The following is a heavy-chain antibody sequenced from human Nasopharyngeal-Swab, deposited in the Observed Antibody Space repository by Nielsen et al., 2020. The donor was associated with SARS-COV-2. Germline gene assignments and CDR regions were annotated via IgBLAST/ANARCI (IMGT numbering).Heavy chain of an antibody. CDR1: GDSIAYSTFY. Sequence: LNISCTVSGDSIAYSTFYWGWIRQPPGKGLEWIGDNYYNGNTYQNPSLKSRLTISVDKSKNQFSLQLSSVTAADTAVYYCVRSSSWYYFDYWAQGTQVTVSS. V-gene: IGHV4-39*01. D-gene: IGHD6-13*01. J-gene: IGHJ4*02. CDR2: NYYNGNT. CDR3: VRSSSWYYFDY.